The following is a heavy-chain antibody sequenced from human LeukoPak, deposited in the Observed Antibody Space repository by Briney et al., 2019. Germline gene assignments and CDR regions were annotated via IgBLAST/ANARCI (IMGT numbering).Heavy chain of an antibody. CDR2: INTNTGNP. V-gene: IGHV7-4-1*02. J-gene: IGHJ3*02. CDR3: AREGSTVVGTSLDAFDI. CDR1: GYTFTSYA. D-gene: IGHD6-19*01. Sequence: ASVKVSCKASGYTFTSYAMNWVRQAPGQGLEWMGWINTNTGNPTYAQRFTGRFVFSLDTSVSTAYLQISSLKAEDTAVYYCAREGSTVVGTSLDAFDIWGQGTMVTVSS.